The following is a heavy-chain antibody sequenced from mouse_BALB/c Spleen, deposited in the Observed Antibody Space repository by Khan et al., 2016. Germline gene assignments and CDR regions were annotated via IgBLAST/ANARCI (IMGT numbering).Heavy chain of an antibody. Sequence: QIQLVQSGHELKKPGETVKISCKASGYTFTNYGMNWVKQAPGKGLKWMGWINTYTGEPTYADDFTGRFAFSLETSASTAYLQINNLKNEDTATYFCAPDGYSSFDYWCQGTTLTVSS. CDR2: INTYTGEP. J-gene: IGHJ2*01. CDR1: GYTFTNYG. CDR3: APDGYSSFDY. D-gene: IGHD2-3*01. V-gene: IGHV9-3-1*01.